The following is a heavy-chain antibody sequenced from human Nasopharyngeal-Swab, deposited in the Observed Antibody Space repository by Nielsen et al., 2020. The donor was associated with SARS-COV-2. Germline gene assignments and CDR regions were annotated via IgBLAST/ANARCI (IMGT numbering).Heavy chain of an antibody. CDR2: IWYDGSNK. J-gene: IGHJ4*02. D-gene: IGHD5-24*01. CDR3: ARGLNGYNTFDY. V-gene: IGHV3-33*01. Sequence: GESLKISCAASGFTFSSYGMHWVRQAPGKGLEWVAVIWYDGSNKYYADSVKGRFTISRDNAKNTLYLQMNSLRVEDTAVYYCARGLNGYNTFDYLGQGTLLTVSS. CDR1: GFTFSSYG.